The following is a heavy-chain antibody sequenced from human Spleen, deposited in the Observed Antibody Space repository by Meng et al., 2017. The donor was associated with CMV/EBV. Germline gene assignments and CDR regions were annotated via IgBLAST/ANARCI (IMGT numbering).Heavy chain of an antibody. D-gene: IGHD6-19*01. Sequence: QVQLVQSGAEVKKPGASVKVSCKASGHTLTSYYMHWVRQAPGQGLEWMGIINPSGGSTSYAQKFQGRVTMTRDTSTSTVYMELSSLRSEDTAVYYCAREIAVAGTWGDYWGQGTLVTVSS. CDR2: INPSGGST. CDR1: GHTLTSYY. J-gene: IGHJ4*02. V-gene: IGHV1-46*01. CDR3: AREIAVAGTWGDY.